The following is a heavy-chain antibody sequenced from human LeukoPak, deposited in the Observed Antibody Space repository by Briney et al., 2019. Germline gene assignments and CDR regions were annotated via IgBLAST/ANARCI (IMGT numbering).Heavy chain of an antibody. CDR1: GYIFSSYV. CDR2: ISNSGATT. V-gene: IGHV3-23*01. CDR3: AKEELYYYGSGTYYTLAPFDY. D-gene: IGHD3-10*01. Sequence: QPGGSLRLSCEASGYIFSSYVMSWVRQAPGRGLEWVSVISNSGATTDYADSVKGRFTISRDNSKNTLSLQMNSLRAEDTAVYYCAKEELYYYGSGTYYTLAPFDYWGQGTLVTVSS. J-gene: IGHJ4*02.